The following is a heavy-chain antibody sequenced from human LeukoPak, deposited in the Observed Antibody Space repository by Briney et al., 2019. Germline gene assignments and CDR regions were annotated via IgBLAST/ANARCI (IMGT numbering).Heavy chain of an antibody. Sequence: PGGSLGLSCAASGFTFSTYAMTWVRQAPGKGLEWVSLISRGGDVTYYADSVKGRFTISGDSSKNTLYLQMHSLRAEDTAVYYCAARPGEVAVPYDYWGQGTLVTVSS. J-gene: IGHJ4*02. CDR1: GFTFSTYA. CDR2: ISRGGDVT. D-gene: IGHD2-15*01. V-gene: IGHV3-23*01. CDR3: AARPGEVAVPYDY.